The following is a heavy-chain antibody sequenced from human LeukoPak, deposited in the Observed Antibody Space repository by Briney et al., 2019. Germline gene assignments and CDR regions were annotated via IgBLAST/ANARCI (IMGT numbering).Heavy chain of an antibody. CDR1: GYTFTGYY. Sequence: ASVKVSCKASGYTFTGYYMHWVRQAPGQGLEWMGWINPNSGGTNYAQKFQGRVTMTRDTSISTAYMELSRLRSDDTAVYYCAREAAAAGENYFDYWGQGTLVTVSS. CDR3: AREAAAAGENYFDY. V-gene: IGHV1-2*02. D-gene: IGHD6-13*01. J-gene: IGHJ4*02. CDR2: INPNSGGT.